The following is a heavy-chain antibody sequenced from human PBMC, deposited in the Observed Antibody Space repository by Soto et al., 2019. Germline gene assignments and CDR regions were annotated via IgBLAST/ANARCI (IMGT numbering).Heavy chain of an antibody. J-gene: IGHJ4*02. V-gene: IGHV2-5*01. Sequence: QITLKESGPTLVNPTQTLTLTCTFSGFSLSTSGVGVGWIRQPPGKALEWLALIYWNDDKRYSPSLKSRLTITKDTSKNQVVLTMTNMDPVDTATYYCAHIPPAGQGGFYFDYWGQGTLVTVSS. CDR2: IYWNDDK. D-gene: IGHD3-16*01. CDR3: AHIPPAGQGGFYFDY. CDR1: GFSLSTSGVG.